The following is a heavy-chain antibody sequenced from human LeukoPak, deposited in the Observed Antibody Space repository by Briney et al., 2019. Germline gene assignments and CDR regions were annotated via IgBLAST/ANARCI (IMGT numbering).Heavy chain of an antibody. CDR3: ARATLYSSSQFDS. CDR1: GFTFSRYS. CDR2: IGRGGHNI. J-gene: IGHJ4*02. V-gene: IGHV3-21*03. Sequence: RGSLRLYCAASGFTFSRYSMSWFRQAPGKGLEWVSSIGRGGHNIYYADSMKGRFTISTDNTRNSLFLQINRLRAEDTAVYYCARATLYSSSQFDSWGQGTLVTVSS. D-gene: IGHD6-13*01.